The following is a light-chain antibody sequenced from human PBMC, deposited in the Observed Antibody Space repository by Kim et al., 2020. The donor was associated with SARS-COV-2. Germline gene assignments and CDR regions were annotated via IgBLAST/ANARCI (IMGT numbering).Light chain of an antibody. CDR3: RAFTTGNAGV. CDR1: RSDIGSYNR. CDR2: EVN. V-gene: IGLV2-18*02. Sequence: QSVTISCTGPRSDIGSYNRLCWYQQPPGTAPKLIIYEVNNPPSRVPYRFSCTKSRNAAPLILSKLQAEDEADYYCRAFTTGNAGVFGGGTQLTVL. J-gene: IGLJ2*01.